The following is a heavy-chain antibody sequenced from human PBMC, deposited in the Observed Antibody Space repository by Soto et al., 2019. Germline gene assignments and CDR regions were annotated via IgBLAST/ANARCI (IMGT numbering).Heavy chain of an antibody. V-gene: IGHV4-59*08. Sequence: ASETLSLTCTVSGGSISSYYWSWIRQPPGKGLEWIGYIYYSGSTNYNPSLKSRVTISVDTSKNQFSLKLSSVTAADTAVYYCAGISGSYPSGYYYGMDVWGQGTTVTVS. CDR1: GGSISSYY. J-gene: IGHJ6*02. CDR3: AGISGSYPSGYYYGMDV. CDR2: IYYSGST. D-gene: IGHD1-26*01.